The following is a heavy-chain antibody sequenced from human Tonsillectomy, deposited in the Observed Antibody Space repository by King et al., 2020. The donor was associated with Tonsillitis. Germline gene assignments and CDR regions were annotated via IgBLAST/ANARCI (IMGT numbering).Heavy chain of an antibody. Sequence: VQLVESGGGVIQPGRSLRLSCTASGFTFGDYTLSWFRQAPGKGLEWVGFIRSKGYGGTIESAASVKDRFTFSRDDSKSIAYLRMNSLRTDDTAVYYCSRNVHYGDYGFGYWGQGTLVTVSS. CDR3: SRNVHYGDYGFGY. V-gene: IGHV3-49*03. CDR1: GFTFGDYT. J-gene: IGHJ4*02. D-gene: IGHD4-17*01. CDR2: IRSKGYGGTI.